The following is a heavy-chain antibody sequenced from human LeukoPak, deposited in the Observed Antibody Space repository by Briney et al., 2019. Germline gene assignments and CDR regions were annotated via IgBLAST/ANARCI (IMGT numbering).Heavy chain of an antibody. J-gene: IGHJ4*02. Sequence: HPGGSLRLSCAASGFTFSDSDIHWVRQASGEGLEWVGRITTKRSNYATAYTASVKGRFTISRHDSENTAYLQMNSLKTEDTALYYCTTYRSGHYWGQGTLVTVSS. D-gene: IGHD6-19*01. CDR2: ITTKRSNYAT. CDR3: TTYRSGHY. CDR1: GFTFSDSD. V-gene: IGHV3-73*01.